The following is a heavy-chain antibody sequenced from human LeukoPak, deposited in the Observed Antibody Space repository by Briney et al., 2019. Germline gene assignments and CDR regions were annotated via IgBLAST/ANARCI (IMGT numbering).Heavy chain of an antibody. J-gene: IGHJ4*02. CDR3: ARGGMVAAPGAPPDN. CDR1: GYTFTGYY. D-gene: IGHD6-13*01. CDR2: INPGADSR. Sequence: ASVKVSCKASGYTFTGYYMHWVRQTPGQGLEWMGIINPGADSRGYAQKFQGRVTMTRDTSTSTVYMELNSLRPEDTAVYYCARGGMVAAPGAPPDNWGQGTLVTVSS. V-gene: IGHV1-46*01.